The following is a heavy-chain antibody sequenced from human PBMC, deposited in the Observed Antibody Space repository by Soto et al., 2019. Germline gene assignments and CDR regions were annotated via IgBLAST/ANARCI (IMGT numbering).Heavy chain of an antibody. V-gene: IGHV3-30*18. CDR2: ISYDGSNK. CDR3: AKVRVVIKDPRRIGRMDV. D-gene: IGHD3-3*01. CDR1: GFTFRSYG. Sequence: GGSLRLSCAAFGFTFRSYGMHWVRQAPGKGLEWVAVISYDGSNKYYADSVKGRFTISRDNSKNTLYLQMNSLRAEDTAVYYCAKVRVVIKDPRRIGRMDVWGQGTTVTVSS. J-gene: IGHJ6*02.